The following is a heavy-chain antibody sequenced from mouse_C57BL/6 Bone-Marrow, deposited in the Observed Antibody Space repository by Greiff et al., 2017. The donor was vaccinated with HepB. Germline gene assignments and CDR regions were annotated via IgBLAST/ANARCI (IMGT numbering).Heavy chain of an antibody. CDR3: ARSEITGAMDY. CDR2: IYPGDGDT. V-gene: IGHV1-80*01. CDR1: GYAFSSYW. Sequence: VKLVESGAELVKPGASVKISCKASGYAFSSYWMNWVKQRPGKGLEWIGQIYPGDGDTNYNGKFKGKATLTADKSSSTAYMQLSSLTSEDSAVYFCARSEITGAMDYWGQGTSVTVSS. J-gene: IGHJ4*01.